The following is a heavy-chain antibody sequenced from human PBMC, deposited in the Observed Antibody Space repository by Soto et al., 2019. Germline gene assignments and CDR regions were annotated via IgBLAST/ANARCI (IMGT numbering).Heavy chain of an antibody. CDR3: ARVGGISYGYRLNYYYYYMDV. D-gene: IGHD5-18*01. Sequence: QVQLQASGPGLVKPSETLSLTCTVSGGSISPYYWSWIRQPPGKGLEWIGYITYSGSTKYNPSLKSRVTISVDTSKNQFSLKLSSVTAADTAVFYCARVGGISYGYRLNYYYYYMDVWGKGTTVTVSS. J-gene: IGHJ6*03. CDR2: ITYSGST. CDR1: GGSISPYY. V-gene: IGHV4-59*01.